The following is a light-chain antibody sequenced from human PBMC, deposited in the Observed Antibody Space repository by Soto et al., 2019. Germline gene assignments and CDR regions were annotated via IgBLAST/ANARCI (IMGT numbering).Light chain of an antibody. CDR1: QSVRGN. V-gene: IGKV3-15*01. CDR2: GAS. J-gene: IGKJ1*01. Sequence: EIVMTQSPATLSVSPGERVTLSCGASQSVRGNLAWFQQRPGQAPRLLIYGASTRATAIPARFSGSGSGTEFTLTISSLQSEDVAVYYCQQYNNWPRTFGQGTKVEVK. CDR3: QQYNNWPRT.